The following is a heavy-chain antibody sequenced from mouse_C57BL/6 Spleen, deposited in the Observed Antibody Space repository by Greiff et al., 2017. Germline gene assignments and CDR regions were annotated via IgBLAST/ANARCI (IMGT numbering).Heavy chain of an antibody. CDR2: INSDGGST. J-gene: IGHJ4*01. Sequence: EVKLVESGGGLVQPGESLKLSCESNEYEFPSHDMSWVRKTPEKRLELVAAINSDGGSTYYPDTMERRFIISRDNTKKTLYLQMSSLRSEDTALYYCARQFITTVVATENYAMDYWGQGTSVTVSS. V-gene: IGHV5-2*01. CDR1: EYEFPSHD. CDR3: ARQFITTVVATENYAMDY. D-gene: IGHD1-1*01.